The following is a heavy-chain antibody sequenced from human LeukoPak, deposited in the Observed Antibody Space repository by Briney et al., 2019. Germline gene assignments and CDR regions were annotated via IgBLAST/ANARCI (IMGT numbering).Heavy chain of an antibody. J-gene: IGHJ4*02. Sequence: ASVKVSCKASGYTFTGYYMHWVRPAPGQGLEWMGWINPNSGGTNYAQKFQGRVTMTRDTSISTAYMELSRLRSDDTAVYYCAVDAGYCSSTSCQVMYYFDYWGQGTLVTVSS. CDR1: GYTFTGYY. CDR3: AVDAGYCSSTSCQVMYYFDY. CDR2: INPNSGGT. D-gene: IGHD2-2*01. V-gene: IGHV1-2*02.